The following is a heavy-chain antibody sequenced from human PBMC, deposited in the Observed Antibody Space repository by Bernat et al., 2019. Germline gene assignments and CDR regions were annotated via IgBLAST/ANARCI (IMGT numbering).Heavy chain of an antibody. CDR1: GFTFSSFW. CDR2: IKQDGSEK. D-gene: IGHD1-1*01. J-gene: IGHJ4*02. Sequence: EVQLVESGGGLVQPGGSLRLSCAASGFTFSSFWMSWVRQAPGKGLEWVANIKQDGSEKSYVDSVKGRFTISRDNAKNSLYLQMNSLRAEDTAVYYCARDHWDWNDGPLYYFDYWGQGTLVTVSS. CDR3: ARDHWDWNDGPLYYFDY. V-gene: IGHV3-7*01.